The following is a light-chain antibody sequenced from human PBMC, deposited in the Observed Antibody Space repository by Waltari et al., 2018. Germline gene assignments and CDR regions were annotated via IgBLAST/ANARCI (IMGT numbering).Light chain of an antibody. CDR1: QSLLHSNGYNY. Sequence: DIVMTQSPLSLPVTPGEPASISCRSSQSLLHSNGYNYLDWYLQKPGQSPQLLLYLGYNRASGVPDRFSGSGSGTGFTLKISRVEAEDVGVYYCMQALQTPPTFGQGTRLEIK. CDR2: LGY. J-gene: IGKJ5*01. CDR3: MQALQTPPT. V-gene: IGKV2-28*01.